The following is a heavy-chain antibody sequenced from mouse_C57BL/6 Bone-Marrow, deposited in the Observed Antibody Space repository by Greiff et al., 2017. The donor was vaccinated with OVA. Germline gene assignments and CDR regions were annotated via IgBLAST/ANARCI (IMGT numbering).Heavy chain of an antibody. Sequence: QVQLQQPGAELVRPGSSVKLSCKASGYTFTSYWMDWVKQRPGQGLEWIGNIYPSDSETHYNQKFKDKATLTVDKSSSTAYMQLSSLTSEDSAVYFCARSPAYYSNYEGSYWGQGTLVTVSA. CDR1: GYTFTSYW. CDR3: ARSPAYYSNYEGSY. CDR2: IYPSDSET. D-gene: IGHD2-5*01. J-gene: IGHJ3*01. V-gene: IGHV1-61*01.